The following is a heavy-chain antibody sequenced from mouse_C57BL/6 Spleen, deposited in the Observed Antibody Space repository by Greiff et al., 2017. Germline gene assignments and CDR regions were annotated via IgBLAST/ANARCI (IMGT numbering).Heavy chain of an antibody. CDR1: GYAFSSSW. CDR2: IYPGDGDT. Sequence: QVQLQQSGPELVKPGASVKISCKASGYAFSSSWMNWVKQRPGKGLEWIGRIYPGDGDTNYNGKFKGKATLTADKSSSTAYTQLSSLTSEDSAVYFCARSGGTDAMDYWGQGTSVTVSS. D-gene: IGHD3-3*01. J-gene: IGHJ4*01. CDR3: ARSGGTDAMDY. V-gene: IGHV1-82*01.